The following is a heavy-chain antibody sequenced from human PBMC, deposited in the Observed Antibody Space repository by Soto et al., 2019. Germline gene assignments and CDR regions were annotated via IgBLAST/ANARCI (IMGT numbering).Heavy chain of an antibody. D-gene: IGHD6-13*01. CDR1: GYTFTSYG. Sequence: ASVKVSCKASGYTFTSYGISWVRQAPGQGLEWMGWISAYNGNTNYAQKLQGRVTMTTDTSTSTAYMELRSLRSDDTAVYYCAREFAAAGEMYYYYGMDVWGQGTTVTVSS. J-gene: IGHJ6*02. CDR2: ISAYNGNT. V-gene: IGHV1-18*01. CDR3: AREFAAAGEMYYYYGMDV.